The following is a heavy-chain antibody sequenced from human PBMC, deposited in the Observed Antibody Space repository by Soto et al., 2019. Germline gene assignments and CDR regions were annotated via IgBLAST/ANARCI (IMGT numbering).Heavy chain of an antibody. Sequence: SETLSLTCTVSGSSIISGGYYFVWIREHPGKGLEWIGYIYYSGSTYYNPSLKSRVITSVDTSKNGFSLKLSSVTAADTAVYYCARLGYGNNPYYFDYWGQGTLVTVSS. CDR1: GSSIISGGYY. CDR2: IYYSGST. J-gene: IGHJ4*02. D-gene: IGHD4-17*01. CDR3: ARLGYGNNPYYFDY. V-gene: IGHV4-31*03.